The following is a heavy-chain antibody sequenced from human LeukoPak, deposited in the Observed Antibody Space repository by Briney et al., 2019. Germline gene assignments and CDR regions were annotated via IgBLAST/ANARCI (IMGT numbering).Heavy chain of an antibody. CDR3: AGGGGRLNDY. CDR2: IKKDGSEK. Sequence: GGSLRLSCAASAFSFSTYWMNWVRQAPEKGLEWVANIKKDGSEKNYVDSVEGRFTISRDTAKNSQYQQMNSMRDEDTAVYYCAGGGGRLNDYWGQGTLVTVSS. V-gene: IGHV3-7*01. J-gene: IGHJ4*02. D-gene: IGHD6-19*01. CDR1: AFSFSTYW.